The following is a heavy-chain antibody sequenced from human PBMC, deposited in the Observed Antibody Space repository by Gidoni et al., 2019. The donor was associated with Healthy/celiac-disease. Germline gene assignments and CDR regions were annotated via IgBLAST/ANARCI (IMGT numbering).Heavy chain of an antibody. Sequence: QVQLQASGPGLVKPSQTLSLTCTVSGGSISSGSYYWSWIRQPAGKGLEWIGRIYTSGSTNYNPSLKSRVTISVDTSKNQFSLKLSSVTAADTAVYYCARDRYYYGMDVWGQGTTVTVSS. CDR2: IYTSGST. CDR1: GGSISSGSYY. J-gene: IGHJ6*02. V-gene: IGHV4-61*02. CDR3: ARDRYYYGMDV.